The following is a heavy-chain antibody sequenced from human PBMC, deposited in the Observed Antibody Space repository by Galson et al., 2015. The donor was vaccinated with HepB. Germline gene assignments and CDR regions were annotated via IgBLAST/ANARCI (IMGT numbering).Heavy chain of an antibody. CDR3: AREGVVAARHTYGDYPHYMDV. D-gene: IGHD4-17*01. CDR2: IIPIFGTA. V-gene: IGHV1-69*13. Sequence: SVKVSCKASGGTFSSYAISWVRQAPGQGLEWMGGIIPIFGTANYAQKFQGGVTITADESTSTAYMELSSLRSEDTAVYYCAREGVVAARHTYGDYPHYMDVWGKGTTVTVSS. J-gene: IGHJ6*03. CDR1: GGTFSSYA.